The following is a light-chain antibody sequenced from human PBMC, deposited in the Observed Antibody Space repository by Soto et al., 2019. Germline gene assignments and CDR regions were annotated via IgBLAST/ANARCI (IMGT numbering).Light chain of an antibody. CDR1: SSNIGANT. V-gene: IGLV1-44*01. J-gene: IGLJ1*01. CDR2: GND. Sequence: QSVLTQPPSASGTPGQRVDFSCSGSSSNIGANTVNWYQQLPGAAPKLLIYGNDNRPLGVPDRFSGSKSGTSGSLVISGLQAEDEADYYCQSYDSSLSRFVFGSGTKLTVL. CDR3: QSYDSSLSRFV.